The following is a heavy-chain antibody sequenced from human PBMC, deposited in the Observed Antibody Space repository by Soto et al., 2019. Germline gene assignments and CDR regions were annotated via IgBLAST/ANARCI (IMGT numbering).Heavy chain of an antibody. D-gene: IGHD6-13*01. J-gene: IGHJ5*02. V-gene: IGHV5-51*01. CDR3: ASTSIAAAGKDYNWFDP. CDR1: GYSFTSYW. CDR2: IYPGDSDT. Sequence: EVQLVQSGAEVKKPGESLKISCKGSGYSFTSYWLGWVRQMPGKGLEWMGIIYPGDSDTSYSPSFQGQVTISADKSISTAYLQWSSLKASDTAMYYCASTSIAAAGKDYNWFDPWGQGPLVTVSS.